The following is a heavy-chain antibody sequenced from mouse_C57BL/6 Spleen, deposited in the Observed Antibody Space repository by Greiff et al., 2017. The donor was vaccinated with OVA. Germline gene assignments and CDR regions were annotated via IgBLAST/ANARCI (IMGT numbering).Heavy chain of an antibody. CDR1: GYTFTDYY. D-gene: IGHD2-14*01. CDR3: ARRVPGYYAMDY. J-gene: IGHJ4*01. Sequence: EVQLQQSGPELVKPGASVKISCKASGYTFTDYYMNWVKQSHGKSLEWIGDINPNNGGTSYNQKFKGKATLTVDKSSSTAYMELRSLTSEDSAVYYCARRVPGYYAMDYWGQGTSVTVSS. CDR2: INPNNGGT. V-gene: IGHV1-26*01.